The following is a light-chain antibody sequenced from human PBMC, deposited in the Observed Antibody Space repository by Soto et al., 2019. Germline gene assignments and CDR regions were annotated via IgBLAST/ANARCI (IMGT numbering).Light chain of an antibody. CDR3: SSYRTGGPFV. V-gene: IGLV2-14*01. CDR2: EVS. Sequence: QSALNPPASVSGTPGPSIAISCIGTSSDVGGYNYVSWYQQLPGKAPKLLISEVSNRPSGVSHRFSGSKSGNTASLTISGLQAEDEADYYCSSYRTGGPFVFGTGTKVTVL. J-gene: IGLJ1*01. CDR1: SSDVGGYNY.